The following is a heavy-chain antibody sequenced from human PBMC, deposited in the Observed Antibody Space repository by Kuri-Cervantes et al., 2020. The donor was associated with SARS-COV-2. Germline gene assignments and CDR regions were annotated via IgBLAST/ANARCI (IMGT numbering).Heavy chain of an antibody. CDR3: ARYSNWNYFDY. V-gene: IGHV1-2*02. J-gene: IGHJ4*02. CDR2: INPNSGGT. CDR1: GYTFTGYY. Sequence: ASVKVSCKASGYTFTGYYMHWVRQAPGQGLEWMGWINPNSGGTNYAQKFQGRVTMTRDTSISTAYMELRSLRSDDTAVYYCARYSNWNYFDYWGQGTLVTVSS. D-gene: IGHD1-20*01.